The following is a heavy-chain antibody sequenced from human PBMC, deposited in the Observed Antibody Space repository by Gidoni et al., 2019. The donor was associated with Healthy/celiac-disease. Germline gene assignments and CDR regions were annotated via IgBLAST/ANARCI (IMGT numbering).Heavy chain of an antibody. D-gene: IGHD3-3*01. CDR3: ARDRYDFWSGYLGVDY. CDR1: GLTFSSYS. J-gene: IGHJ4*02. CDR2: ISSSSSTI. V-gene: IGHV3-48*02. Sequence: EVQLVESGGGLVQPGGSLRLSCAASGLTFSSYSMNWVRQAPGKGLEWVSYISSSSSTIYYADSVKGRFTISRDNAKNSLYLQMNSLRDEDTAVYYCARDRYDFWSGYLGVDYWGQGTLVTVSS.